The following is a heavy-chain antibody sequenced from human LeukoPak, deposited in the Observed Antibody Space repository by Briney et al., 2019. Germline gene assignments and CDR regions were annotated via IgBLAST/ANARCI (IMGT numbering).Heavy chain of an antibody. V-gene: IGHV3-23*01. J-gene: IGHJ4*02. CDR1: GFTFSSYA. CDR2: ISGSGGST. Sequence: GGSLRLSCAASGFTFSSYAMSWVRQAPGKGLEWVSAISGSGGSTYYADSVKGRFTISRDNAKNSLYLQMNSLRAEDTALYYCAKDGSGGYFNYFDYWGQGTLVTVSS. D-gene: IGHD3-22*01. CDR3: AKDGSGGYFNYFDY.